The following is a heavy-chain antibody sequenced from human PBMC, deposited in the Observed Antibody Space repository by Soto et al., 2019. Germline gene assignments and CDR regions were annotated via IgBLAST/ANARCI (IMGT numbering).Heavy chain of an antibody. Sequence: QVQLQQWGAGLLKPSETLSLTCAVYGGSFSGYYWSWIRQPPGKGLEWIGEINHSGSTNYNPSLKSRVTISVDTSKNQFSLKLSSVTAADTAVYYCARVRSIAAAFDYWGQGPWSPSPQ. CDR3: ARVRSIAAAFDY. J-gene: IGHJ4*02. CDR1: GGSFSGYY. CDR2: INHSGST. D-gene: IGHD6-13*01. V-gene: IGHV4-34*01.